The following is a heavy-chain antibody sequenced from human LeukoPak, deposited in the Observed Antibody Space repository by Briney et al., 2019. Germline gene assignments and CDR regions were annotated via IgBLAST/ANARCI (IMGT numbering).Heavy chain of an antibody. CDR1: GFTFTSYW. D-gene: IGHD6-13*01. CDR3: ARDGTAPGLYFDL. V-gene: IGHV3-7*01. Sequence: PGGSLRLSCAVSGFTFTSYWMNWARQAPGKGLEWVASIRQDGGEKSYVDSVKGRFTISRDNTKNSLYLQMSSLRPEDTAVYYCARDGTAPGLYFDLWGQGTLVTVSS. CDR2: IRQDGGEK. J-gene: IGHJ4*01.